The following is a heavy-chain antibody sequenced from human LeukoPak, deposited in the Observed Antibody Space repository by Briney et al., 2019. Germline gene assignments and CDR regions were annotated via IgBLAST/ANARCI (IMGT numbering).Heavy chain of an antibody. CDR2: INPNSGGT. Sequence: ASVKVSCKASGYTFSSYGFSWVRQAPGQGLEWMGWINPNSGGTNYAQKFQGRVTMTRDTSISTAYMELSRLRSDDTAVYYCARDHGSGSYYADYWGQGTLVTVSS. CDR1: GYTFSSYG. D-gene: IGHD3-10*01. CDR3: ARDHGSGSYYADY. J-gene: IGHJ4*02. V-gene: IGHV1-2*02.